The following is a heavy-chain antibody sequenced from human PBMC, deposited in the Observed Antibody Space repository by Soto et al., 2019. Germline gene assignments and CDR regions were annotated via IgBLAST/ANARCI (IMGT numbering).Heavy chain of an antibody. J-gene: IGHJ4*02. CDR2: IYYSGST. V-gene: IGHV4-59*08. Sequence: QVQLQESGPGLVKPSETLSLTCTVSGGSISSYYWSWIRQPPGKGLEWMGYIYYSGSTNYNPSLTSRGTISIATSKIQFSLKLSSVTAAATAVYYCAIRYGACFGYWGQGTLVTVSS. CDR3: AIRYGACFGY. D-gene: IGHD5-18*01. CDR1: GGSISSYY.